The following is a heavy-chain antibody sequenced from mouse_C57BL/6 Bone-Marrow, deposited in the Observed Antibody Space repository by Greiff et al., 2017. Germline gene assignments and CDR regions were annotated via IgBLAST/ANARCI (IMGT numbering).Heavy chain of an antibody. CDR3: ARITTVVPYWYFDV. J-gene: IGHJ1*03. CDR2: IYYSGTI. CDR1: GISITTGNYR. V-gene: IGHV3-5*01. D-gene: IGHD1-1*01. Sequence: EVKLEESGPGLVKPSQTVFLTCTVTGISITTGNYRWSWIRQFPGNKLEWIGYIYYSGTITYNPSLTSRTTITRDTPKNQFFLEMNSLTAEDTATYYCARITTVVPYWYFDVWGTGTTVTVSS.